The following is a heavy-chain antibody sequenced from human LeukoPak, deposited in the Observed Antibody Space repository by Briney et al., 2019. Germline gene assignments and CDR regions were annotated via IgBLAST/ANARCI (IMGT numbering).Heavy chain of an antibody. J-gene: IGHJ6*02. CDR3: TRDLMDYDVSTGLHHYYMDV. D-gene: IGHD3-9*01. CDR2: IYSGDNT. CDR1: GFTVSSNY. Sequence: SGGSLRLSCAASGFTVSSNYMSWVRQAPGKGLEWVSLIYSGDNTYYADSVKGRFTISRDNAKNTLYLQMNTLRVEDTAVYYSTRDLMDYDVSTGLHHYYMDVWGQGTTVTVSS. V-gene: IGHV3-66*01.